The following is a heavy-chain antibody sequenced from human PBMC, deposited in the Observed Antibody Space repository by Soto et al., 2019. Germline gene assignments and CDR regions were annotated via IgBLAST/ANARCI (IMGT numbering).Heavy chain of an antibody. CDR3: ARDHKEAFDI. CDR2: MYFNEST. Sequence: PSETLSLTCTVSGGSISSYFLNWIRQAPGKGLEWIGYMYFNESTNYNPSLKSRVTISLDTSMSLFSLKLNSVTAADTAVYYCARDHKEAFDIWGQGTLVTVSS. J-gene: IGHJ3*02. CDR1: GGSISSYF. V-gene: IGHV4-59*01.